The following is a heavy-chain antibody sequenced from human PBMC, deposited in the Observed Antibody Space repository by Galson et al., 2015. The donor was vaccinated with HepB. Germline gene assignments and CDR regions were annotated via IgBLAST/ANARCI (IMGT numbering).Heavy chain of an antibody. Sequence: SLRLSCAASEFTFTFSPYAMHWVRQAPGKGLEWVAGISYDGSNRYYADSVKGRVAISRDNSKDTVSLQMNSLRGEDTAVYYCARDGAAVPGTHGIDNWGQGTLVTVSS. D-gene: IGHD6-19*01. CDR1: EFTFTFSPYA. CDR3: ARDGAAVPGTHGIDN. J-gene: IGHJ4*02. V-gene: IGHV3-30*09. CDR2: ISYDGSNR.